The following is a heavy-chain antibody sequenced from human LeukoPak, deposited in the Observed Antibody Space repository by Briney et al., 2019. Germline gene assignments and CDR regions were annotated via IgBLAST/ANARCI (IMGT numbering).Heavy chain of an antibody. CDR2: IKQDGSEK. J-gene: IGHJ4*02. CDR1: GFTFSSYW. V-gene: IGHV3-7*01. D-gene: IGHD1-26*01. Sequence: PGGSLRLSCAASGFTFSSYWMSWVRQAPGKGLEWVANIKQDGSEKYYVDSVKGRFTISRDNAKNSLYLQMNSLRAEDTAVYYCATNSGSYFRNYWGQGTLVTVSS. CDR3: ATNSGSYFRNY.